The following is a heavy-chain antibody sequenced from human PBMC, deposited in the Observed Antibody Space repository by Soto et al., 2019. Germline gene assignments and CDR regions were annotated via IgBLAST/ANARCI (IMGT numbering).Heavy chain of an antibody. V-gene: IGHV1-18*01. CDR2: VSAYNGNI. Sequence: GASVKVSCKASGYMFISYGINWVRQAPGQGLEWMGWVSAYNGNIKYAQNLQGRVTMTTDTSTSTAYMEMRSLRSDDTAVYYCVRDLDGSGGYYTDYWGPGTLVTV. D-gene: IGHD3-10*01. CDR3: VRDLDGSGGYYTDY. J-gene: IGHJ4*02. CDR1: GYMFISYG.